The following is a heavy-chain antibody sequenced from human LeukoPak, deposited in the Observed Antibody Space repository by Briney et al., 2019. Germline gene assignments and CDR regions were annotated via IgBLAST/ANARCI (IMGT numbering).Heavy chain of an antibody. D-gene: IGHD3-22*01. CDR1: GFTFGDYG. J-gene: IGHJ4*02. V-gene: IGHV3-49*04. Sequence: PGGSLRLSCTASGFTFGDYGMSWVRQAPGKGLEWVGFVRSKAYGGTTEYAASVKGKFTISRDDSKSIAYLQMNSLKTEDTAVYYCARQLDYYDKRDYWGQGTLVTVAS. CDR2: VRSKAYGGTT. CDR3: ARQLDYYDKRDY.